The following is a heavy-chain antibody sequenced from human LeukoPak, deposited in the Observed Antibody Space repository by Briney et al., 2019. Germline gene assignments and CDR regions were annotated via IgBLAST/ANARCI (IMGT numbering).Heavy chain of an antibody. CDR3: ARDGGGYYYDSSGYYDGNWFDP. CDR1: GYTFTSNY. J-gene: IGHJ5*02. V-gene: IGHV1-2*02. D-gene: IGHD3-22*01. Sequence: ASVKVSCKAFGYTFTSNYMHWVRQAPGQGLEWMGWINPNSGGTNYAQKFQGRVTMTRGTSISTAYMELSRLRSDDTAVYYCARDGGGYYYDSSGYYDGNWFDPWGQGTLVTVSS. CDR2: INPNSGGT.